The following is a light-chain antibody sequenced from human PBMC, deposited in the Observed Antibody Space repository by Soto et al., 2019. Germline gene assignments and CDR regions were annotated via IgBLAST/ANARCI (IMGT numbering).Light chain of an antibody. J-gene: IGLJ1*01. CDR1: ISDVGSYNY. CDR2: EAS. V-gene: IGLV2-14*01. Sequence: QSVLTQPASVSGSPGQSITISCTGTISDVGSYNYVSWYQQHPGKAPKLMIYEASNRPSGVSNRFSGSKSGNTASLTISGLQAEDEADYYCNSYTSTNTWVFGTGTKLTVL. CDR3: NSYTSTNTWV.